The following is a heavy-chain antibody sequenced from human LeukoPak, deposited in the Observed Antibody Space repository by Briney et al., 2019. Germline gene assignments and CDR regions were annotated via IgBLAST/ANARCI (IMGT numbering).Heavy chain of an antibody. V-gene: IGHV3-23*01. Sequence: GGSLRLSCAASGFTFSSYAMSWVRQAPGKRLEWVSAISGSGGSTYYADSVKGRFTISRDNSKNTLYLQMNSLGAEDTAVYYCAKVHSGSYVFDYWGQGTLVTVSS. CDR3: AKVHSGSYVFDY. J-gene: IGHJ4*02. D-gene: IGHD1-26*01. CDR1: GFTFSSYA. CDR2: ISGSGGST.